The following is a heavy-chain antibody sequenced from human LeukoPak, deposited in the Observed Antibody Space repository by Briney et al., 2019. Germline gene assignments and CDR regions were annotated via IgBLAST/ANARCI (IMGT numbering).Heavy chain of an antibody. CDR1: GGAFNTHI. V-gene: IGHV1-2*02. J-gene: IGHJ4*02. CDR3: ARVNVLLWFGGYFDY. CDR2: INPNSGGT. D-gene: IGHD3-10*01. Sequence: ASVKVSCKASGGAFNTHIIHWVRQAPGQGLEWMGWINPNSGGTNYAQKFQGRVTMTRDTSISTAYMELSRLRSDDTAVYYCARVNVLLWFGGYFDYWGQGTLVTVSS.